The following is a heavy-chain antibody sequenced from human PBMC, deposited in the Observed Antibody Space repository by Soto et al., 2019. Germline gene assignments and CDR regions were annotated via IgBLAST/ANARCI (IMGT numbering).Heavy chain of an antibody. D-gene: IGHD2-8*02. J-gene: IGHJ6*02. Sequence: EVQLVECGGGLVQPGGSLKLSCAASGFTFSGSAMHWVRQASGKGLEWVGRIRSKANSYATAYAASVKGRFTISRDDSKNTAYLQMNSLKTEDTAVYYCTRHTYWYYGMDVWGQGTTVIVSS. CDR3: TRHTYWYYGMDV. CDR2: IRSKANSYAT. CDR1: GFTFSGSA. V-gene: IGHV3-73*01.